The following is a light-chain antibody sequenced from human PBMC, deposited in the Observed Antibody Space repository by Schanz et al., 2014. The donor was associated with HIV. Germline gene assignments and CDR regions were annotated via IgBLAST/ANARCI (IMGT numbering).Light chain of an antibody. Sequence: QLVLTQSPSASASLGASVKLTCTLSSGHSSYAIAWRQQQPEKGPRYLMKLNSDGSHSKGDGIPDRFSGSSSGAERYLTISSRQSEDEAEYYCQTWDTGTWVFGGGTKLIVV. V-gene: IGLV4-69*01. CDR2: LNSDGSH. J-gene: IGLJ3*02. CDR3: QTWDTGTWV. CDR1: SGHSSYA.